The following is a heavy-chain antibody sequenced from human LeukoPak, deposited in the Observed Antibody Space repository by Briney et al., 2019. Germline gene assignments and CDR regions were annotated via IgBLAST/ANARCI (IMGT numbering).Heavy chain of an antibody. V-gene: IGHV3-30*18. CDR2: ISYDGSNK. D-gene: IGHD6-19*01. Sequence: PGRSLRLSCAASGFTFSTYGMHWVRQAPGKGLEWVAVISYDGSNKYYPDSVKGRFIISRDNSENTLYLQMNSLRTEDAAVYYCAKEMIVGVAGNPDYWGQGTLVTVSS. CDR1: GFTFSTYG. CDR3: AKEMIVGVAGNPDY. J-gene: IGHJ4*02.